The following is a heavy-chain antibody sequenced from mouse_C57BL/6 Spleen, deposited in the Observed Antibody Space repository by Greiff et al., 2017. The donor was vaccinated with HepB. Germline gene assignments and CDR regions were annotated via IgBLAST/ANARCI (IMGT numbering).Heavy chain of an antibody. D-gene: IGHD2-3*01. J-gene: IGHJ2*01. CDR2: IDPETGGT. CDR1: GYTFTDYE. Sequence: QVHVKQSGAELVRPGASVTLSCKASGYTFTDYEMHWVKQTPVHGLEWIGAIDPETGGTAYNQKFKGKAILTADKSSSTAYMELRSLTSEDSAVYYCTREDDGLFDYWGQGTTLTVSS. V-gene: IGHV1-15*01. CDR3: TREDDGLFDY.